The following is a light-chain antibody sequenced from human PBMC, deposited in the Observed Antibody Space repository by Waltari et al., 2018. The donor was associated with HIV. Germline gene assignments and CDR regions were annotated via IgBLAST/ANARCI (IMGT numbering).Light chain of an antibody. CDR3: AAWDDSLSGWV. CDR1: SSNIGSNY. V-gene: IGLV1-47*01. Sequence: QSVLTQPPSASGTPGQRVTISCSGSSSNIGSNYVYWFHQLPGTAPKLLIYRNDQRPSGVPGRFSGSKSGTSASLAISGLRSENEADYYCAAWDDSLSGWVFGGGTKLTVL. CDR2: RND. J-gene: IGLJ3*02.